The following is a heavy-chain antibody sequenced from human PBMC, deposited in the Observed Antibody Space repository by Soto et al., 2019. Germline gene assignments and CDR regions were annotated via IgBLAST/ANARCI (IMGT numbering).Heavy chain of an antibody. Sequence: QVQLVESGGGVVQPGRSLRLSCTASGFTFSSYGMHWVRQAPGKGLEWVSVIWYDGSSKYYADSVNGRFTISRDNSKNTLYLKMKSLRAEDTAVYYCARDRVVYRPDNFDYWGQGTLVTVSS. D-gene: IGHD2-8*02. CDR3: ARDRVVYRPDNFDY. CDR1: GFTFSSYG. CDR2: IWYDGSSK. V-gene: IGHV3-33*01. J-gene: IGHJ4*02.